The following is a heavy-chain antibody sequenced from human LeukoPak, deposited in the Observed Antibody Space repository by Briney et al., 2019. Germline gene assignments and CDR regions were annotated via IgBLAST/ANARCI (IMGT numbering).Heavy chain of an antibody. V-gene: IGHV3-74*01. CDR3: ARDWFHAIDY. CDR2: IRGDGSDA. J-gene: IGHJ4*02. CDR1: GFTFSSYN. D-gene: IGHD2/OR15-2a*01. Sequence: GGSLRLSCAASGFTFSSYNMNWVRQVPGKGLVWVSRIRGDGSDARYAESVKGRFTISRDNAKNTLYLQMNSLRDEDTAVYYCARDWFHAIDYWGQGTLVTVSS.